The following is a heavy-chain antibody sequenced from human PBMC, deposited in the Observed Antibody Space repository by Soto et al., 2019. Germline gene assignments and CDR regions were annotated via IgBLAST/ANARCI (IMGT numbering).Heavy chain of an antibody. J-gene: IGHJ6*02. CDR2: VYYGGST. CDR3: AGGDYYHSSGYYFYYYTMDV. D-gene: IGHD3-22*01. V-gene: IGHV4-39*01. Sequence: QLHLQESGPGLVKPSETLSLTCTVSGGSISSSSYYWGWIRLPPGKGLEWIGNVYYGGSTYYNPSLKSRVTISVETSKSQFSLKLSSVTAADTAVYYCAGGDYYHSSGYYFYYYTMDVWGQGTTVTVSS. CDR1: GGSISSSSYY.